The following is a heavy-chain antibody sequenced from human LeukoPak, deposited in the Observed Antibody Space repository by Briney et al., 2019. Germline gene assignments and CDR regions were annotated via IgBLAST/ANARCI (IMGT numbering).Heavy chain of an antibody. Sequence: ASVKVSCKASGGTFSSYAISWVRQAPGQGLEWMGRIIPIFGTANYAQKFQGRVTITADKSTSTAYMELSSLRSGDTAVYYCAREEGSSALIDYWGQGTLVTVSS. V-gene: IGHV1-69*06. D-gene: IGHD6-6*01. CDR3: AREEGSSALIDY. CDR1: GGTFSSYA. J-gene: IGHJ4*02. CDR2: IIPIFGTA.